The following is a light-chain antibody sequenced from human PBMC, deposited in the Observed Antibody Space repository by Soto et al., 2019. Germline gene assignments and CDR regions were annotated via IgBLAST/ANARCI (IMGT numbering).Light chain of an antibody. V-gene: IGLV1-44*01. CDR2: DNN. CDR1: YPNIGSNT. CDR3: ATWDDSLNGVV. Sequence: QSVLTQPPSASGTPGQRVTISCSGGYPNIGSNTVNWYHQLPGTAPKLLIYDNNQRPSGLPDRFAGSTSGSSASLAISGLLSEDEADYYCATWDDSLNGVVFGGGTKLTVL. J-gene: IGLJ2*01.